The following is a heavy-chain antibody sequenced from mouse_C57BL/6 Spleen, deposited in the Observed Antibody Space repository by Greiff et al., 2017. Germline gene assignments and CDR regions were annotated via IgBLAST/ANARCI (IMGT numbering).Heavy chain of an antibody. CDR3: ARKTVVATGYFGC. CDR2: IDPSDSYT. V-gene: IGHV1-50*01. Sequence: VQLQQPGAELVKPGASVKLSCKASGYTFTSYWMQWVKQRPGQGLEWIGEIDPSDSYTNYNQKFKGKATLTVDTSSSTAYMQLSSLTSEDSAVYNCARKTVVATGYFGCWDQGTTLAVSS. D-gene: IGHD1-1*01. J-gene: IGHJ2*01. CDR1: GYTFTSYW.